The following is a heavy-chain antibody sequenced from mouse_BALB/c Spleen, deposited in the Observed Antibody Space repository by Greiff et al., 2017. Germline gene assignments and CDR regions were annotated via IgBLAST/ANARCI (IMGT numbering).Heavy chain of an antibody. V-gene: IGHV1S22*01. CDR2: IYPGSGST. Sequence: LQQPGSELVRPGASVKLSCKASGYTFTSYWMHWVKQRPGQGLEWIGNIYPGSGSTNYDEKFKSKATLTVDTSSSTAYMQLSSLTSEDSAVYYCTRGGYGNYYAMDYWGQGTSVTVSS. J-gene: IGHJ4*01. CDR3: TRGGYGNYYAMDY. CDR1: GYTFTSYW. D-gene: IGHD2-10*02.